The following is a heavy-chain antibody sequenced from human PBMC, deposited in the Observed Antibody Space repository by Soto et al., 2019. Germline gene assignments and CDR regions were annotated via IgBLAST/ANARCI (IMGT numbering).Heavy chain of an antibody. V-gene: IGHV3-30-3*01. CDR3: ARDDEAGSDCDLGY. CDR2: ISRDGSKA. J-gene: IGHJ4*02. Sequence: QVQLVESGGGVVQPGRSLTLSCAASGFTFSSYVIHWVRQTPDKGLEWVAFISRDGSKAYYADSVKGRFTISRDNSKNTLYLEMNSLRAEDSAVYYCARDDEAGSDCDLGYWGQGTLVTVSS. D-gene: IGHD2-21*02. CDR1: GFTFSSYV.